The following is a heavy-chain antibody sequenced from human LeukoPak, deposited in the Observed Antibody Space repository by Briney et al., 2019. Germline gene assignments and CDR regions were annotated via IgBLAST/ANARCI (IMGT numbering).Heavy chain of an antibody. CDR1: GFTFSSYA. J-gene: IGHJ4*02. V-gene: IGHV3-23*01. CDR3: AKDSQLLWFGELEDY. D-gene: IGHD3-10*01. CDR2: ISGSGGST. Sequence: HPGGSLRLSCAASGFTFSSYAMSWVRQAPGKGLEWVSAISGSGGSTYYADSVKGRFTISRDNSKNTLYLQMNSLRAEDTAVYYCAKDSQLLWFGELEDYWGQGTLVTVSS.